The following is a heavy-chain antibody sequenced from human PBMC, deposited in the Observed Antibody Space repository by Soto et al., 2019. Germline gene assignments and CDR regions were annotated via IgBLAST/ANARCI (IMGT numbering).Heavy chain of an antibody. CDR2: INPNSGGT. V-gene: IGHV1-2*04. Sequence: QVQLVQSGAEVKKPGASVKVSCKASGYTFTGYYMHWVLQAPGQGLEWMGWINPNSGGTNYAQKFQGWVTMTRDTSISSAYMELSRLRSDDTAVYSCARVSPVYAFGMDVWGQANTLTVSS. J-gene: IGHJ6*02. CDR3: ARVSPVYAFGMDV. D-gene: IGHD3-16*01. CDR1: GYTFTGYY.